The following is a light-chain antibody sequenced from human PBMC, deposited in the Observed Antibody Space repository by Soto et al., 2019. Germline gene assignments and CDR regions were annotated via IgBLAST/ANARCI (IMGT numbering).Light chain of an antibody. V-gene: IGKV3-11*01. CDR3: QQRSNWPPIT. J-gene: IGKJ5*01. CDR1: QRVSSY. CDR2: DAS. Sequence: EIVLTQSPATLSSSPGERATLSCRASQRVSSYLAWYQQKPGQAPRLLIYDASNRATGIPARFSGSGSGTDCTLTISSLEPEDFAVYYGQQRSNWPPITFGEGTRLEIK.